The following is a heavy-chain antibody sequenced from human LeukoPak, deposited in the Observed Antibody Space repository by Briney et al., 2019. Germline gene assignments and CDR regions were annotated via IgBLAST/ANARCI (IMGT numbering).Heavy chain of an antibody. J-gene: IGHJ5*02. CDR1: GFTFSSYW. V-gene: IGHV3-7*01. Sequence: GGSLRLSCAASGFTFSSYWMSWVLQAPGKGLEWVANIKQDGSEKYYVDSVKGRFTISRDNAKNSLYLQMNSLRAEDTAVYYCSRGHYGSGSYYAYNWFDPWGQGTLVTVSS. CDR3: SRGHYGSGSYYAYNWFDP. CDR2: IKQDGSEK. D-gene: IGHD3-10*01.